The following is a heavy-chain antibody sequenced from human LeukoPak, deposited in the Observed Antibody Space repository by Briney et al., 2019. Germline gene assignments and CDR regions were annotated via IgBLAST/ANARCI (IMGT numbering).Heavy chain of an antibody. CDR1: GGSISSYY. Sequence: SETLSLTCTVSGGSISSYYWSWIRQSPGKGLEWIGYIYYSGSTNYNPSLKSRVTISVGTSKTQFSLKVTSVTTADTAVYYCAKGRKDFDTNLGPFDSWGQGILVTVSS. J-gene: IGHJ4*02. CDR3: AKGRKDFDTNLGPFDS. V-gene: IGHV4-59*01. D-gene: IGHD3-9*01. CDR2: IYYSGST.